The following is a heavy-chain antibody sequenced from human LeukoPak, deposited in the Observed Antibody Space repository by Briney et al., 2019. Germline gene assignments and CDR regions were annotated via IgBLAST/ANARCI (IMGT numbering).Heavy chain of an antibody. V-gene: IGHV3-21*01. CDR1: GFTFSSYS. Sequence: GGSLRLSCAASGFTFSSYSMNWVRQAPGKGLEWVSSISSSNSYIYYADSVKGRFTISRDNAKNSLYLQMNSLRAEDTAVYYCAATRGIAVAGAFDYWGQGTLVTVSS. D-gene: IGHD6-19*01. CDR3: AATRGIAVAGAFDY. CDR2: ISSSNSYI. J-gene: IGHJ4*02.